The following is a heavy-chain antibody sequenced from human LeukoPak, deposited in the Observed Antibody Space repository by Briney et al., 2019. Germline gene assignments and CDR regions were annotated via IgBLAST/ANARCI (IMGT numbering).Heavy chain of an antibody. D-gene: IGHD5-18*01. J-gene: IGHJ5*02. V-gene: IGHV4-4*07. CDR3: ARELGPSGGIQLWLQGDWFDP. CDR1: GGSISSYY. Sequence: SETLSLTCTVSGGSISSYYWSWIRQPAGKGLEWIGRIYTSGSTNYNPSLKSRVTMSVDTFKNQFSLKLSSVTAADTAVYYCARELGPSGGIQLWLQGDWFDPWGQGTLVTVSS. CDR2: IYTSGST.